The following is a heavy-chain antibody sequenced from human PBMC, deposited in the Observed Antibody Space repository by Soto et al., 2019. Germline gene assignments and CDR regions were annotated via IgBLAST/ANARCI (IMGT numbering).Heavy chain of an antibody. Sequence: QVQLQESGPGLVKPSQTLSLTCSVSGASISSGDYYWSWIRQHPGKGLEWIGYLYDSGSTYYTPSLKSRVTISVDTSKNQFSLKLSSVTAADTAVYYCASIYDSSGYYYGNNWFDPWGQGTLVTVSS. D-gene: IGHD3-22*01. V-gene: IGHV4-31*03. CDR1: GASISSGDYY. CDR2: LYDSGST. CDR3: ASIYDSSGYYYGNNWFDP. J-gene: IGHJ5*02.